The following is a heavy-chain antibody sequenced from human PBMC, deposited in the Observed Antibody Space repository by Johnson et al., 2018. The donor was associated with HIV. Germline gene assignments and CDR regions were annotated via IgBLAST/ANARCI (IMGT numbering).Heavy chain of an antibody. V-gene: IGHV3-7*01. CDR2: IWEDGGET. CDR3: ARGLLLRDAFDI. D-gene: IGHD3-3*01. Sequence: EVQLVESGGGLVQPGGSLRLSCVASGFRFSAYWMAWVRQAPGKGLEWVANIWEDGGETKYADSVKGRFTIYRVNAKNSIYLQMNSLRPEDTALYYCARGLLLRDAFDIWGQGTMVTVSS. J-gene: IGHJ3*02. CDR1: GFRFSAYW.